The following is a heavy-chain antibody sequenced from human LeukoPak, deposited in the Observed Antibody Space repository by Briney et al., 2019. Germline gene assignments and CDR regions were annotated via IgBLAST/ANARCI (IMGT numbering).Heavy chain of an antibody. CDR3: AKHADRYYYYGMDV. D-gene: IGHD2-15*01. CDR2: ISSSSTSI. V-gene: IGHV3-48*01. Sequence: PGGSLRLPCAASGFTFSSYSMNWVRQAPGKGLEWVSYISSSSTSIYYADSVKGRFTISRDNAKNSLYLQMNSLRVEDTAVYYCAKHADRYYYYGMDVWGQGTTVTVS. CDR1: GFTFSSYS. J-gene: IGHJ6*02.